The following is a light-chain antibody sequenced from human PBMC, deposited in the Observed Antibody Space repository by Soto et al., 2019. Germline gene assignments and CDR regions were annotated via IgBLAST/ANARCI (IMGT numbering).Light chain of an antibody. J-gene: IGLJ2*01. CDR3: CSYAGSSTFVV. V-gene: IGLV2-23*03. CDR2: EGS. CDR1: SSDVGSYNL. Sequence: QSVLTQPASVSGSPGQSITISCTGTSSDVGSYNLVSWYQQHPGKATKLMIYEGSKRPSGVSNRFSGSKSGNTASLTISGLQAEDEAEYYCCSYAGSSTFVVFGGGTKLTVL.